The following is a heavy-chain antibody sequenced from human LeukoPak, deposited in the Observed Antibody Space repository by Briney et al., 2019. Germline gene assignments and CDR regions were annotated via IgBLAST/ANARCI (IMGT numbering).Heavy chain of an antibody. J-gene: IGHJ4*02. CDR2: ISSSSSTI. V-gene: IGHV3-48*04. D-gene: IGHD3-22*01. CDR3: AREYYYDSSGYYIPYFFDY. Sequence: GGSLRLSCAASGFTFSSYSMNWVRQAPGMGLEWVSYISSSSSTIYYADSVKGRFTISRDNAKNSLYLQMNSLRAEDAAVYYCAREYYYDSSGYYIPYFFDYWGQGTLVTVSS. CDR1: GFTFSSYS.